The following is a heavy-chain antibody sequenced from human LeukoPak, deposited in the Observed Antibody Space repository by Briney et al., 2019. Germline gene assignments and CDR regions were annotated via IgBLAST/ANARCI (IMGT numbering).Heavy chain of an antibody. J-gene: IGHJ4*02. V-gene: IGHV4-4*02. CDR3: ASFSSSWYYYFDY. D-gene: IGHD6-13*01. CDR2: IYHSGST. CDR1: GGSISSSDW. Sequence: SGTLSLTCAVSGGSISSSDWWSWVRQPPGKGLEWIGEIYHSGSTNYNPSLKSRVTISVDTSKNQFSLKLSSVTAADTAVYYRASFSSSWYYYFDYWGQGTLVTVSS.